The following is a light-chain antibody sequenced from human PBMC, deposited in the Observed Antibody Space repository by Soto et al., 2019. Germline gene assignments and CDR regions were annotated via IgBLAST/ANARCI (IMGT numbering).Light chain of an antibody. V-gene: IGKV3-20*01. Sequence: EIVLTQSPGTLSLSPGERATLSCRASQNIRSNHLAWYQQRPGQAPRLLIFAASGRPTSIPDSFSGSGSGSDFTLSISRLEPEDFAMYYCQQYGGSPYTFAQGTKLEIK. CDR3: QQYGGSPYT. J-gene: IGKJ2*01. CDR1: QNIRSNH. CDR2: AAS.